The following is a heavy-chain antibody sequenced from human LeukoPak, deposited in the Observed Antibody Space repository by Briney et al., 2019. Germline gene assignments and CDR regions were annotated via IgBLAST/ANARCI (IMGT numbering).Heavy chain of an antibody. J-gene: IGHJ3*02. D-gene: IGHD3-22*01. CDR1: GFTFSSYE. CDR2: ISSSGSTI. CDR3: AKPIVVVTAAFDI. V-gene: IGHV3-48*03. Sequence: PGGSLRLSCAASGFTFSSYEMNWVRQAPGKGLEWVSYISSSGSTIYYADSVKGRFTISRDNSKNTLYLQMNSLRAEDTAVYYCAKPIVVVTAAFDIWGQGTMVTVSS.